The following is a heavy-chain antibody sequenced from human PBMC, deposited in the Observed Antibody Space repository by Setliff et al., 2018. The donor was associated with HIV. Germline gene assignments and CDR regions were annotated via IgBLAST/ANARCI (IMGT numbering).Heavy chain of an antibody. J-gene: IGHJ4*02. D-gene: IGHD5-18*01. CDR2: IYSGGDA. Sequence: LRLSCAASGLSISSNYMSWVRQAPGKGLEWVSIIYSGGDAYYSDSLKGRFTISRDNSKNTLYLQMNSLRAEDTAVYYCAKDRRLPISLGLFDYWGQGTLVTVSS. CDR1: GLSISSNY. V-gene: IGHV3-53*01. CDR3: AKDRRLPISLGLFDY.